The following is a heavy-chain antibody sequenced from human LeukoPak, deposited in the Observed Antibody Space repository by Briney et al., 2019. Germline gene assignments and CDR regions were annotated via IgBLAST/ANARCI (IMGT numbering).Heavy chain of an antibody. J-gene: IGHJ4*02. CDR3: ARVHGYSSSYPDY. CDR1: GFTFSSYW. V-gene: IGHV3-7*03. CDR2: IKQDGSEK. D-gene: IGHD6-13*01. Sequence: GGSLRLSCAASGFTFSSYWMSWVRQAPGKGLEWVANIKQDGSEKYYVDSVKGRFTISRDNAKNSLYLQMNSLRSDDTAVYYCARVHGYSSSYPDYWGQGTLVTVSS.